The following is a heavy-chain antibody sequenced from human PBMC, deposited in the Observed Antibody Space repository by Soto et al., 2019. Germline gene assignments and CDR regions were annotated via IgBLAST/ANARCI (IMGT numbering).Heavy chain of an antibody. V-gene: IGHV4-38-2*02. J-gene: IGHJ4*01. CDR1: GYSISSGYY. D-gene: IGHD1-26*01. CDR3: ARVLGGSFYYFDS. CDR2: IHYLGST. Sequence: ETLSLTCSVSGYSISSGYYWGWIRQPPGKGLEWIASIHYLGSTYQNPSLKRRVNISVDTSKNQFSLKFSSVTAADTAVYYCARVLGGSFYYFDSWGHGTPVTVYS.